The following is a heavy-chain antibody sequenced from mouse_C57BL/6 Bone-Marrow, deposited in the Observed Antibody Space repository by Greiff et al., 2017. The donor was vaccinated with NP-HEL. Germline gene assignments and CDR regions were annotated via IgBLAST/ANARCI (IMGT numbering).Heavy chain of an antibody. J-gene: IGHJ4*01. Sequence: QVQLQQPGAELVKPGASVKLSCKASGYTFTSYWMQWVKQRPGQGLEWIGEIDPSDSYTNYNQKFKGKATLTVDTSSSTAYMQLSSLTSEDSAVYYCASGEGYDGYAMDYWGQGTSVTVSS. D-gene: IGHD2-2*01. V-gene: IGHV1-50*01. CDR3: ASGEGYDGYAMDY. CDR2: IDPSDSYT. CDR1: GYTFTSYW.